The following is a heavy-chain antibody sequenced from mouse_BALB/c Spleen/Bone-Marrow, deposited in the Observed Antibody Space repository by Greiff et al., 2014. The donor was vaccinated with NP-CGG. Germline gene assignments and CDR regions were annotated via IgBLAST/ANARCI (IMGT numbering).Heavy chain of an antibody. CDR3: AKLNWDEGDY. J-gene: IGHJ2*01. CDR2: TWGGGIT. D-gene: IGHD4-1*01. Sequence: QVQLQQSGPGLVAPSQSLSITCTVSGFSLTDYGVSWIRQPPGKGLEWLGVTWGGGITYYNSALKSRLSISKDNSKSQVFLKMDSLQTDDTAMYYCAKLNWDEGDYWGQGTTLTVSS. CDR1: GFSLTDYG. V-gene: IGHV2-6-5*01.